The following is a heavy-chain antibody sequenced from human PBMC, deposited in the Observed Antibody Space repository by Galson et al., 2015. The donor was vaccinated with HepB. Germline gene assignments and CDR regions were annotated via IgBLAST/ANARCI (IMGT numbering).Heavy chain of an antibody. V-gene: IGHV2-70*11. D-gene: IGHD6-25*01. Sequence: PALVKPTQTLTLTCTFSGFSLSTSGMCVSWIRQPPGKALGWLARIDWDDDKYYSTSLKTRLTISKDTSKNQVVLTMTNMDPVDTATYYCARMYSCDGLGWFSPWGQGTLVTVSS. J-gene: IGHJ5*02. CDR3: ARMYSCDGLGWFSP. CDR2: IDWDDDK. CDR1: GFSLSTSGMC.